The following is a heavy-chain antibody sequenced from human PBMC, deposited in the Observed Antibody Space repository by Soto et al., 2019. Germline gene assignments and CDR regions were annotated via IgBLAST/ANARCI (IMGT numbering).Heavy chain of an antibody. CDR3: ARDGPYSYGTFDY. D-gene: IGHD5-18*01. Sequence: QVQLVESGGGVVQPGRSLRLSCAASGFTFSSYAMHWVRQAPGKGLEWVAVISSDGSNKYYADSVKGRFTISRDNSKNTLCLQMNSLRAVDTAVYCCARDGPYSYGTFDYWGQGTLVTVSS. CDR2: ISSDGSNK. J-gene: IGHJ4*02. V-gene: IGHV3-30-3*01. CDR1: GFTFSSYA.